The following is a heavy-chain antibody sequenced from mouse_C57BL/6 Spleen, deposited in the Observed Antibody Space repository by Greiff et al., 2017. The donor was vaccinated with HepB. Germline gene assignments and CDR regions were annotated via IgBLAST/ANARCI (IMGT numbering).Heavy chain of an antibody. J-gene: IGHJ1*03. D-gene: IGHD1-1*01. V-gene: IGHV15-2*01. CDR2: ILPSIGRT. CDR3: ARNRDYGSSYWYFDV. Sequence: VQLQQSGSELRSPGSSVKLSCKDFDSEVFPIAYMSWVRQKPGHGFEWIGGILPSIGRTIYGEKFEDKATLDADTLSNTAYLELNSLTSEDSAIYYCARNRDYGSSYWYFDVWGTGTTVTVSS. CDR1: DSEVFPIAY.